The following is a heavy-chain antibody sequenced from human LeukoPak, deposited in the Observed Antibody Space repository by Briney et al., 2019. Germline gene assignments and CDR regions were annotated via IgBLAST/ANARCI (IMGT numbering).Heavy chain of an antibody. V-gene: IGHV3-73*01. CDR1: GFTFSGSA. Sequence: GGSLRLSCAASGFTFSGSAMHWVRQASGKGLEWVGRIRSKANSYATAYAASVEGRFTISRDDSKNTAYLQMNSLKTEDTAVYYCTRVGPYRLDDSSGYYSSWGQGTLVTVSS. J-gene: IGHJ4*02. CDR3: TRVGPYRLDDSSGYYSS. CDR2: IRSKANSYAT. D-gene: IGHD3-22*01.